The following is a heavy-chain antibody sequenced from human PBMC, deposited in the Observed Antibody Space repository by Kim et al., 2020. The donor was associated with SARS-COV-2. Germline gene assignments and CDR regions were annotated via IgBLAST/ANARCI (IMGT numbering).Heavy chain of an antibody. Sequence: GGSLRLSCAASGFTFSSYAMHWVRQAPGKGLEWVAVISYDGSNKYYADSVKGRFTISRDNSKNTLYLQMNSLRAEDTAVYYCAGEEDIVVVPAARFDYWGQGTLVTVSS. CDR2: ISYDGSNK. CDR3: AGEEDIVVVPAARFDY. V-gene: IGHV3-30-3*01. J-gene: IGHJ4*02. D-gene: IGHD2-2*01. CDR1: GFTFSSYA.